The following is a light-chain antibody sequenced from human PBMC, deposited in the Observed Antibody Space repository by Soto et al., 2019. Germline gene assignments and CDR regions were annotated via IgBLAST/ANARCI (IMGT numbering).Light chain of an antibody. Sequence: DIQLTQSPSTLSASVGDRVTNTCRASQSISSRLAWYQQKPGKAPKLLIYKASSLESGVPSRFSGSGSGTEFTLTISSLQPDDFATYYCQQYNSYPDTFGQGTKLEIK. CDR1: QSISSR. J-gene: IGKJ2*01. CDR2: KAS. V-gene: IGKV1-5*03. CDR3: QQYNSYPDT.